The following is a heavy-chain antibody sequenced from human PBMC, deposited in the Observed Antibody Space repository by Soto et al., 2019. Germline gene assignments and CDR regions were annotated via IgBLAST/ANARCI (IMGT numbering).Heavy chain of an antibody. CDR1: GFRFSNYA. D-gene: IGHD6-19*01. CDR3: AREYSSGWPLEY. CDR2: VSNDGNNK. Sequence: GGALRLSCAASGFRFSNYAMHWVRQAPGKGLEWVAVVSNDGNNKYYADSVKGRFTISRDNSKNTLFLQMNSLRSEDTAVYFWAREYSSGWPLEYWGQGNLVNVSA. J-gene: IGHJ4*02. V-gene: IGHV3-30-3*01.